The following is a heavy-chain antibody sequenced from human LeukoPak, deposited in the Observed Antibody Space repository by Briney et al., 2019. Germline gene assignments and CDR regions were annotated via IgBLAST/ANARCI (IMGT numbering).Heavy chain of an antibody. V-gene: IGHV1-18*01. J-gene: IGHJ4*02. CDR2: ISGHQGNT. CDR1: GYTFTTYG. CDR3: ARSSLGTITAGPFDY. Sequence: SVKVSCKASGYTFTTYGITWVRQAPGQGRGGVGWISGHQGNTKYAQNFQGRVTMTIDTSTSTAYMELGSLRSDDTAIYFCARSSLGTITAGPFDYWGQGTLVAVFS. D-gene: IGHD5-12*01.